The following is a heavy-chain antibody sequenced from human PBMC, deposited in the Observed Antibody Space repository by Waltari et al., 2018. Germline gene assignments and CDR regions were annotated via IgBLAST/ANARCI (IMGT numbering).Heavy chain of an antibody. CDR3: AKHGITTTNWSKTSHSWFGP. D-gene: IGHD1-1*01. CDR2: VDYNGDT. V-gene: IGHV4-39*02. Sequence: QLQLLESGPGLVKPSETLSITCAVSGDSIHSDISYWAWIRQPPGKGLEWIGSVDYNGDTYYNPSLKSRVTISADASRNRFSLGLSSVTAADTGFYYCAKHGITTTNWSKTSHSWFGPWGQGILVTVSS. CDR1: GDSIHSDISY. J-gene: IGHJ5*02.